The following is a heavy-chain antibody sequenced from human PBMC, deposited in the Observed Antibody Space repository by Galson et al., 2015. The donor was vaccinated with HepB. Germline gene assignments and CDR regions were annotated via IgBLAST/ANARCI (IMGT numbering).Heavy chain of an antibody. V-gene: IGHV5-51*01. Sequence: QSGAEVKKPGESLKISCKGSGYSFTSYWIGWVRQMPGKGLEWMGIIYPGDSDTRYSPSFQGQVTISADKSISTAYLQWSSLKASDTAMYYCARLGGLCGVRGGDCYLYGMDVWGQGTTVTVSS. D-gene: IGHD2-21*02. CDR1: GYSFTSYW. CDR3: ARLGGLCGVRGGDCYLYGMDV. J-gene: IGHJ6*02. CDR2: IYPGDSDT.